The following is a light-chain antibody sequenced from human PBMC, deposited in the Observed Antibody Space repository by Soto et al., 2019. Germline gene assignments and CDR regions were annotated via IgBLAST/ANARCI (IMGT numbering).Light chain of an antibody. V-gene: IGLV1-44*01. J-gene: IGLJ1*01. CDR3: AAWDDSLNGYV. CDR2: SNN. Sequence: QSVLTQPPSASGTPGQRVTISCSGSSSNIGSNTVPWYQQLPGTAPKLLIYSNNQRPSGVPDRFSGSKSGTSASLAIRGLQSEDEADYYCAAWDDSLNGYVFGTGTKLTVL. CDR1: SSNIGSNT.